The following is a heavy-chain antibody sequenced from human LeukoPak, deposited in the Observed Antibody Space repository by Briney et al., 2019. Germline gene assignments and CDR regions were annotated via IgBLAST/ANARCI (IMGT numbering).Heavy chain of an antibody. Sequence: GGPLRPSCAASGFTFSSYAMSWVGQAPGKGLEWVSAISGSGGSTYYADPVKGRFTISRDNSKNTLYLQMNSLRAEDTSVYYCAKDKLPLRLYCSGWYYWGQGTLVTVSS. CDR3: AKDKLPLRLYCSGWYY. CDR2: ISGSGGST. CDR1: GFTFSSYA. D-gene: IGHD6-19*01. V-gene: IGHV3-23*01. J-gene: IGHJ4*02.